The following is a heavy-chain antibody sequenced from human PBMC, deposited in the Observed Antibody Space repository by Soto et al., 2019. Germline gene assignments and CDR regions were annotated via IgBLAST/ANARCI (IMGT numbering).Heavy chain of an antibody. V-gene: IGHV3-33*01. CDR2: IWYDGGNK. Sequence: QVQLVESGGGVVQPGKSLRLSCAASGFTFSSYGIHWVRQAPGKGLEWLGVIWYDGGNKYYADSVKGRFTLSRDNSMNTVFLQMTSLRAADTAVSYCAREMDEIRHCSSTTCPVGLDYWGQGSLVTVSS. CDR1: GFTFSSYG. D-gene: IGHD2-2*01. J-gene: IGHJ4*02. CDR3: AREMDEIRHCSSTTCPVGLDY.